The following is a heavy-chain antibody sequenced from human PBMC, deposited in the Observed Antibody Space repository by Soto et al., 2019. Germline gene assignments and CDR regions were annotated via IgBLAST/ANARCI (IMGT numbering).Heavy chain of an antibody. CDR2: ISSNGGST. CDR3: ARGGYASSGWDGYYFDY. V-gene: IGHV3-64*01. J-gene: IGHJ4*02. Sequence: HPGGSLRLSCAASGFTFSSYAMHWVRQAPGKGLEYVSAISSNGGSTYYANSVKGRFTISRDNSKNTLYLQMGSLRAEDMAVYYCARGGYASSGWDGYYFDYWGQGTLVTVSS. CDR1: GFTFSSYA. D-gene: IGHD6-19*01.